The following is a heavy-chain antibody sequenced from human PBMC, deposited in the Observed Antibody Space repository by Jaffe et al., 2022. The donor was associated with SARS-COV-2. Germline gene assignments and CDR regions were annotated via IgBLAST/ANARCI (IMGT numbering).Heavy chain of an antibody. CDR3: ASLKRGLRHYYYYGMDV. CDR1: GGSFSGYY. Sequence: QVQLQQWGAGLLKPSETLSLTCAVYGGSFSGYYWSWIRQPPGKGLEWIGEINHSGSTNYNPSLKSRVTISVDTSKNQFSLKLSSVTAADTAVYYCASLKRGLRHYYYYGMDVWGQGTTVTVSS. CDR2: INHSGST. V-gene: IGHV4-34*01. J-gene: IGHJ6*02.